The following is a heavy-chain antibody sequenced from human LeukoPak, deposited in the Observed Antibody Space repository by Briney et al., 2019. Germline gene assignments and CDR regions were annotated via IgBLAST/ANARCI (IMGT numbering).Heavy chain of an antibody. V-gene: IGHV4-59*01. D-gene: IGHD1/OR15-1a*01. CDR3: ARDRHWTNDWVFDY. J-gene: IGHJ4*02. CDR2: IYYNGYT. CDR1: GGSISSYY. Sequence: PSETLSLTCTVSGGSISSYYWSWIRQLPGKGLEWIGYIYYNGYTDYNPSLKSRVTISLHTSKNQFSLNLSSVTAADTAVYYCARDRHWTNDWVFDYWGQGTLVTVSS.